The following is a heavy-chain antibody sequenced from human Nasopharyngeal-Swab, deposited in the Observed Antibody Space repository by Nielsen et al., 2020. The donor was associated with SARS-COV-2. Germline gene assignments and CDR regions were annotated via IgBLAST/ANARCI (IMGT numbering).Heavy chain of an antibody. D-gene: IGHD6-19*01. CDR2: ISDSGRGT. V-gene: IGHV3-23*01. CDR3: AREAQTGYSSGWNYYYYGMDV. J-gene: IGHJ6*02. CDR1: GFTFRRYA. Sequence: GGSLRPSCAASGFTFRRYAMSWVRQAPGKGLEWVSSISDSGRGTNDADSVKGRFTISRDNSKNTMYLKMNSLRAEDTAVYYCAREAQTGYSSGWNYYYYGMDVWGQWTTVTVSS.